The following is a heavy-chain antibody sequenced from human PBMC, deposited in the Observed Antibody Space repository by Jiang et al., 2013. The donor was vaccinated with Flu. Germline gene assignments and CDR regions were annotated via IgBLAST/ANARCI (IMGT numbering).Heavy chain of an antibody. Sequence: QLVESGGGLVQPGRSLGLSCAASGFTFDDCAMHWVRQAPGKGLEWVSGISWNSGSIGYADSVKGRFTISRDNAKNSLYLQMNSLRAEDTALYYCAKDKLGYVAAVGTSAFDIWGQGTMVTVSS. CDR2: ISWNSGSI. CDR3: AKDKLGYVAAVGTSAFDI. CDR1: GFTFDDCA. V-gene: IGHV3-9*01. D-gene: IGHD6-13*01. J-gene: IGHJ3*02.